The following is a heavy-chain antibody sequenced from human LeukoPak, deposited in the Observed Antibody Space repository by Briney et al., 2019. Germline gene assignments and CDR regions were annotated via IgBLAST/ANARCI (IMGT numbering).Heavy chain of an antibody. CDR2: INHSGST. J-gene: IGHJ4*02. CDR3: ARGKTQCSSTSCPYFDY. CDR1: GGSFSGYY. V-gene: IGHV4-34*01. Sequence: SETLSLTCAVYGGSFSGYYWSWIRQPPGKGLEWIGEINHSGSTNYNPPLKSRVTISVDTSKNQFSLKLSSVTAADTAVYYCARGKTQCSSTSCPYFDYWGQGTLVTVSS. D-gene: IGHD2-2*01.